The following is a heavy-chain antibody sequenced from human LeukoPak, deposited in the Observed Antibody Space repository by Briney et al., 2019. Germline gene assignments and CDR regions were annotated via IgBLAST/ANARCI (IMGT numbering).Heavy chain of an antibody. CDR3: AREAGVVVTRALDY. Sequence: SETLSLTCTVSGGSISSYYWSWSRQPAGKGLEWIGRIYTSGSTNYNPSLKSRVTMSVDTSKNQFSLKLSSVTAADTAVYYCAREAGVVVTRALDYWGQGTLVTVSS. J-gene: IGHJ4*02. CDR2: IYTSGST. V-gene: IGHV4-4*07. CDR1: GGSISSYY. D-gene: IGHD2-21*02.